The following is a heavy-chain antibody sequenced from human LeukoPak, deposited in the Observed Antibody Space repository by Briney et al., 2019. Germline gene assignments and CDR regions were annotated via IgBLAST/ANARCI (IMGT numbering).Heavy chain of an antibody. J-gene: IGHJ4*02. CDR2: FSYDGSNK. CDR1: GFTFSTYT. CDR3: ATLGTYDY. Sequence: RAGESLRLSCAASGFTFSTYTMHWVRQAPGKGLEWVAFFSYDGSNKYYADSVKGRFTISRDSSKNTLFLQMDSLRPEDTGVYYCATLGTYDYWGQGTLVTVSS. V-gene: IGHV3-30-3*01.